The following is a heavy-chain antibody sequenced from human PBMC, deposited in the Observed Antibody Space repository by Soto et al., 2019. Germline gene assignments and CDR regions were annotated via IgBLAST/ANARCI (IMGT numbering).Heavy chain of an antibody. D-gene: IGHD1-26*01. CDR2: IYWDDDK. CDR3: VHRARNSWFVS. J-gene: IGHJ5*01. V-gene: IGHV2-5*02. CDR1: GFSLSTSGVG. Sequence: QITLKESGPTLLKPTQTLTLTCTFSGFSLSTSGVGVDWIRQTPGKALEWLALIYWDDDKRYNPSLKSRLTITKDTSKNQVVLTMTNMDPVDTGTYYCVHRARNSWFVSWGQGTLVTVSS.